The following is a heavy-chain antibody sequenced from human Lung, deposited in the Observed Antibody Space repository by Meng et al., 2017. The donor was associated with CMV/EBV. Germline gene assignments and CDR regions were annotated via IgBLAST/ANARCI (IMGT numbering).Heavy chain of an antibody. CDR2: ISGSGLST. CDR1: GFTFSNYA. Sequence: GESLKISCAASGFTFSNYAISWVRQAPGKGLEWVSTISGSGLSTYSADSVKGRFTISRDNSKNTLYLQMFNLRAADTAVYYCANSPGVYGSFFGYWGQGTLVTVSS. V-gene: IGHV3-23*01. CDR3: ANSPGVYGSFFGY. J-gene: IGHJ4*02. D-gene: IGHD3-10*01.